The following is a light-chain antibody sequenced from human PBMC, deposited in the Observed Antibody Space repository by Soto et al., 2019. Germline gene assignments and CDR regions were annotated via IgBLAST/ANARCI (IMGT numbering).Light chain of an antibody. CDR2: LGS. V-gene: IGKV2-28*01. Sequence: VMTQSPLSLPVTPGEPASISCRSSQSLLHSNGYNYLDWYLQKPGQSPQLLIYLGSNRASGVPDRFSGSGSGTDFTLKISRVEAEDVGVYYCMQALQTPAFGQGTKVDIK. J-gene: IGKJ1*01. CDR3: MQALQTPA. CDR1: QSLLHSNGYNY.